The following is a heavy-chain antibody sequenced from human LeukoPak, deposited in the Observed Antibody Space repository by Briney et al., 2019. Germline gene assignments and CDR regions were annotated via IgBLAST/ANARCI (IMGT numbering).Heavy chain of an antibody. CDR3: AKDQKRTMEIFSRQNHY. CDR1: GFTFSSYG. J-gene: IGHJ4*02. D-gene: IGHD4/OR15-4a*01. CDR2: ISGSGGST. V-gene: IGHV3-23*01. Sequence: PGGSLRLSCAASGFTFSSYGMSWVRQAPGKGLEWVSAISGSGGSTYYADSVKGRFTISRDNSKNTLYLQMNSLRAEDTAVYYCAKDQKRTMEIFSRQNHYWGQGTLVTVSS.